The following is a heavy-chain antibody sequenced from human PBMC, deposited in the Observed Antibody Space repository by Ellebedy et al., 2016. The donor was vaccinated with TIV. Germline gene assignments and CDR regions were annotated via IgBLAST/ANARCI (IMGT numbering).Heavy chain of an antibody. CDR1: GYTFTSDA. CDR3: ARARYSTGGYYYGMDV. V-gene: IGHV1-18*01. J-gene: IGHJ6*02. Sequence: AASVTVSCKASGYTFTSDAISWVRQAPGQGLEWMGWISAYNGNTNYAQKFQGRVTMTTDTPTSTAYMELRSLRSDDTAVYYCARARYSTGGYYYGMDVWGQGTTVTVSS. CDR2: ISAYNGNT. D-gene: IGHD1-14*01.